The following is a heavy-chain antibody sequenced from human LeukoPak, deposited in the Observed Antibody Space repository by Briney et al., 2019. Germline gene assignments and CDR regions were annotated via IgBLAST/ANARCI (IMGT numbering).Heavy chain of an antibody. CDR3: ARDFTYYYGSGSYYSRRQIDYGMDV. J-gene: IGHJ6*02. Sequence: SETLSLTCTVSGGSIRSYYWNWIRQPPGKGLEWIGYIYYSGNTTYNPSLKSRVTISVDTSKNQFSLKLSSVTAADTAVYYCARDFTYYYGSGSYYSRRQIDYGMDVWGQGTTVTVSS. CDR1: GGSIRSYY. V-gene: IGHV4-59*13. D-gene: IGHD3-10*01. CDR2: IYYSGNT.